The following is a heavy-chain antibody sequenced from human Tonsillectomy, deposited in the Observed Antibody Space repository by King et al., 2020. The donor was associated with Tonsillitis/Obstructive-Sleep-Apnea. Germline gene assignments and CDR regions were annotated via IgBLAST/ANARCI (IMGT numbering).Heavy chain of an antibody. CDR2: LYSGGST. D-gene: IGHD3-10*01. Sequence: VKLVESGGGKIQPGGSLRLSCEASGFAVSDYYMNWVRQAPGKGLEWVSVLYSGGSTYYADSVKGRFTVSRDHSRNTLFLQLNSLRVNDTAVYFCARAEVPVVIDSWGQGILVTVSS. CDR1: GFAVSDYY. J-gene: IGHJ4*02. V-gene: IGHV3-53*01. CDR3: ARAEVPVVIDS.